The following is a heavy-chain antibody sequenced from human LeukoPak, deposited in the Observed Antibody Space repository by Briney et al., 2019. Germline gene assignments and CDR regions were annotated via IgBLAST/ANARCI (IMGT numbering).Heavy chain of an antibody. CDR1: GFTFSSYA. CDR2: ISSNGGST. J-gene: IGHJ4*02. Sequence: PGGSLGLSCSASGFTFSSYAMHWVRQAPGKGLEYVSAISSNGGSTYYADSVKGRFTISRDNSKNTLYLQMSSLRAEDTAVYYCVKGVNDYSSGSSTDFDYWGQGTLVTVSS. D-gene: IGHD3-10*01. CDR3: VKGVNDYSSGSSTDFDY. V-gene: IGHV3-64D*06.